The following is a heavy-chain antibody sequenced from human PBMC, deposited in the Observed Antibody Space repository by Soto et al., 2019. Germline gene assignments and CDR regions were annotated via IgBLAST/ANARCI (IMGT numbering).Heavy chain of an antibody. CDR3: ARSATYYDSSGYYGWLDP. Sequence: ASGYRLASYYRWWAQQATGQGLEWMGWMNPNSGNTGYAQKFQGRVTMTRNTSISTAYMELSSLRSEDTAVYYCARSATYYDSSGYYGWLDPWGQATLVTLS. CDR1: GYRLASYY. CDR2: MNPNSGNT. D-gene: IGHD3-22*01. V-gene: IGHV1-8*01. J-gene: IGHJ5*02.